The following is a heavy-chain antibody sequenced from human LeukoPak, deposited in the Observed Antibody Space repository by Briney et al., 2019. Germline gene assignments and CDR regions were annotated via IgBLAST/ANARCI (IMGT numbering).Heavy chain of an antibody. CDR1: GFTFSNYP. J-gene: IGHJ4*02. CDR2: ISASGGNT. CDR3: VRFGGYSWFDY. D-gene: IGHD3-16*01. Sequence: PGGSLRLSGAASGFTFSNYPMCWVRQAPGKGLEWVSSISASGGNTYYADSVKGRFTISRDNSKNTLYLQMNSLRAEDTAVYYCVRFGGYSWFDYWGQGTLVTVSS. V-gene: IGHV3-23*01.